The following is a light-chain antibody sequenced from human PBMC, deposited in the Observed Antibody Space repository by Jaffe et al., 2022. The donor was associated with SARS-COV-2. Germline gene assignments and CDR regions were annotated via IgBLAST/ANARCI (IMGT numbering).Light chain of an antibody. CDR2: DSS. V-gene: IGKV1-33*01. J-gene: IGKJ2*01. Sequence: DIQMTQSPSSLSASVGDRVTITCQASQDISNSLNWYQQKSGKAPKFLIYDSSSLQVGVPSRFSGSGSGTDFTLTISSLQPEDFGTYYCQQYDSLPYTFGQGTKLEVK. CDR1: QDISNS. CDR3: QQYDSLPYT.